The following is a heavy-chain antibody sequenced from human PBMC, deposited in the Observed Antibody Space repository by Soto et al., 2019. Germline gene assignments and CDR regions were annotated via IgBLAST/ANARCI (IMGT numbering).Heavy chain of an antibody. Sequence: SVKVSCKASGGTFSSYTISWVRQAPGQGLEWMGRIIPIPGIANYAQKFQGRVTITADKSTSTAYMELSSLRSEDTAVYYCASNGLEVVGTAYDYWGQGTLVTVSS. V-gene: IGHV1-69*02. CDR3: ASNGLEVVGTAYDY. D-gene: IGHD2-21*01. J-gene: IGHJ4*02. CDR2: IIPIPGIA. CDR1: GGTFSSYT.